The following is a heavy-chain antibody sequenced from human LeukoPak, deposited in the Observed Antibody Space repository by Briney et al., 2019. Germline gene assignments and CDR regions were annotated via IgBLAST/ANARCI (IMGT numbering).Heavy chain of an antibody. CDR3: AKDRTGYQLLGWFDP. J-gene: IGHJ5*02. V-gene: IGHV3-23*01. D-gene: IGHD2-2*01. Sequence: GGSLRLSCIASGFTFSSSAMSWVRQAPGKGLEWVSDINGSGGRTYYADSVKGRFTISRDNAKNSLYLQMNSLRAEDTALYYCAKDRTGYQLLGWFDPWGQGTLVTVSS. CDR1: GFTFSSSA. CDR2: INGSGGRT.